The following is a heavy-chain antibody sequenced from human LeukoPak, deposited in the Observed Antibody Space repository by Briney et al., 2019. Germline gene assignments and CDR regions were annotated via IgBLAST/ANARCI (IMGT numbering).Heavy chain of an antibody. CDR2: IYTSGST. J-gene: IGHJ6*03. V-gene: IGHV4-4*07. CDR3: ARDRRADSSSWYYYYYYMDV. D-gene: IGHD6-13*01. CDR1: GGSISSYY. Sequence: PSETLSLTCTVSGGSISSYYWSWIRQPAGKGLEWIGRIYTSGSTNYNPSLKSRVTISVDTSKNQFSLKLSSVTAADTAVYYCARDRRADSSSWYYYYYYMDVWGKGTTVTISS.